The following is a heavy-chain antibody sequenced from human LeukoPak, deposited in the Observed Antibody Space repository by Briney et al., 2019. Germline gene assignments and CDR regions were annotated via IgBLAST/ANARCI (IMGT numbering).Heavy chain of an antibody. CDR3: TRDPHYYHGNPHDF. V-gene: IGHV3-49*03. CDR1: GFTFGDYA. J-gene: IGHJ4*02. Sequence: GGSLRLSCTASGFTFGDYALSWFRQAPGKGLEWLSFIRSKAHGGTTVYAASVTCSFTLSSDDSNSIAYLQMNSFIIEDTAVYFCTRDPHYYHGNPHDFWGQGTRVTVSS. D-gene: IGHD4-23*01. CDR2: IRSKAHGGTT.